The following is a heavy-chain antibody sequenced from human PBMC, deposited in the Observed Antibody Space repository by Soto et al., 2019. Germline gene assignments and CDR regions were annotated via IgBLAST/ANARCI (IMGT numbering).Heavy chain of an antibody. J-gene: IGHJ4*02. CDR1: GGSISSTHS. Sequence: QVQLQESGPRLVRASETLSLTCAVSGGSISSTHSWSWVRQPPGKGLEWIAEIYHSGSTNYNPSLKRRATIAVDKSKNQFSLKLTSVTAADTAVYFCARAVALPGLFYFDFWGQGTLVTVSS. V-gene: IGHV4-4*02. CDR3: ARAVALPGLFYFDF. CDR2: IYHSGST. D-gene: IGHD2-21*01.